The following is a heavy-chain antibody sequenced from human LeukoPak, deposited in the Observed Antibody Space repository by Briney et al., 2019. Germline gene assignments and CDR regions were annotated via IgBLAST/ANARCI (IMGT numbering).Heavy chain of an antibody. D-gene: IGHD3-3*01. J-gene: IGHJ6*03. CDR3: ASTIFGVVTISNNYYYYMDV. Sequence: SETLSLTCTVSGGSISSYYWSWIRQPPGKGLEWIGYIYYSGSTNYNPSLKSRVTISVDTSKNQFSLKLSSVTAADTAVYYCASTIFGVVTISNNYYYYMDVWGKGTTVTVSS. V-gene: IGHV4-59*01. CDR2: IYYSGST. CDR1: GGSISSYY.